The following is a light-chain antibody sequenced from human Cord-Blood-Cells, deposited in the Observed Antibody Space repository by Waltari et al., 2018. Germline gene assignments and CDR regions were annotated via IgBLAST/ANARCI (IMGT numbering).Light chain of an antibody. CDR1: QGISNY. Sequence: LSASVGDRVTITCRASQGISNYVAWYQQKPGKVPNLLIYAASTLQSGVPSRFSGSGSGTDYTLTISRLQAEDFATYYCQQYYSTPFGGGTKVEIK. J-gene: IGKJ4*01. CDR3: QQYYSTP. V-gene: IGKV1-27*01. CDR2: AAS.